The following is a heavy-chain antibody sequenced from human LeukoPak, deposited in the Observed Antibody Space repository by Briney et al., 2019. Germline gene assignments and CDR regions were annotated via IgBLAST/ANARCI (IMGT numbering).Heavy chain of an antibody. CDR3: TRGHIQQWLYYGMWG. V-gene: IGHV3-49*04. J-gene: IGHJ6*01. CDR1: GFTFGDHA. Sequence: GGSLRLSCPASGFTFGDHAMSWVRPAPGRGREWVGFIRSKNYGGTTEYAASVKGRLTISRDDSKSLAYLLMNSLKTEDTAVYYCTRGHIQQWLYYGMWGWGQGATVTV. D-gene: IGHD5-18*01. CDR2: IRSKNYGGTT.